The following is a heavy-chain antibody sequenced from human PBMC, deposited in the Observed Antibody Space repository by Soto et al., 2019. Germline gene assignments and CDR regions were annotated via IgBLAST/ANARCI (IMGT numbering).Heavy chain of an antibody. CDR2: IGTAGDT. J-gene: IGHJ6*03. CDR3: ARGGGRLLWFGKLLRGAEGYYYYMDV. D-gene: IGHD3-10*01. Sequence: EVQLVESGGGLVQPGGSLRLSCAASGFTFSSYDMHWVRQATGKGLEWVSAIGTAGDTYYPGSVKGRFTISRENAKNSLYLQMNSLRAGDTAVYYCARGGGRLLWFGKLLRGAEGYYYYMDVWGKGTTVTVSS. CDR1: GFTFSSYD. V-gene: IGHV3-13*01.